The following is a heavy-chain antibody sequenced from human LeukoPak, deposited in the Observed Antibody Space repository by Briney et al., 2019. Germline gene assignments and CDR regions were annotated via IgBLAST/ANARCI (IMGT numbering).Heavy chain of an antibody. V-gene: IGHV4-4*09. D-gene: IGHD6-19*01. CDR2: IYTSGST. Sequence: SETLSLICTVSGGSISSYYWSWIRQPPGKGLEWIGYIYTSGSTNYNPSLKSRVTISVDTSKNQFSLKLSSVTAADTAVYYCARHKGSSGWYSRHGRKGWFDPWGQGTLVTVSS. J-gene: IGHJ5*02. CDR3: ARHKGSSGWYSRHGRKGWFDP. CDR1: GGSISSYY.